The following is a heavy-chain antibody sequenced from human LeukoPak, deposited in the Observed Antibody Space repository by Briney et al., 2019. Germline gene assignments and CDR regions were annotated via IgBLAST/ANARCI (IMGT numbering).Heavy chain of an antibody. CDR1: GYSFTSYR. CDR2: IHPGDSDT. J-gene: IGHJ4*02. V-gene: IGHV5-51*01. D-gene: IGHD2-15*01. CDR3: ARQIGYCGDSSCRGYFDQ. Sequence: GESLKISCQGSGYSFTSYRIGWVRQMPGKGLEWMGIIHPGDSDTRYSPSFQGQVTISADKSIDTAYLHWNSLKASDTAMYYCARQIGYCGDSSCRGYFDQWGQGTLVTASS.